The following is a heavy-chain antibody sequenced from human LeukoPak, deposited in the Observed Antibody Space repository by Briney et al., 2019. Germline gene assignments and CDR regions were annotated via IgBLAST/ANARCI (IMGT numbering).Heavy chain of an antibody. J-gene: IGHJ5*02. CDR3: AKDPREGYNFEWYWFDP. CDR1: GFTFSSYG. Sequence: GGSLRLSCAASGFTFSSYGMHWVRQAPGKGLEWVAFISYDGNSKYYPDSVKGRFTVSRDKSKNTLYLQMNNLRNEDTAVYYCAKDPREGYNFEWYWFDPRGQGTLVTVSS. V-gene: IGHV3-33*05. CDR2: ISYDGNSK. D-gene: IGHD5-24*01.